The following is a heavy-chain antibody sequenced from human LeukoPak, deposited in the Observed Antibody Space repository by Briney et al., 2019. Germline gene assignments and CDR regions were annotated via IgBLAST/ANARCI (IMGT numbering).Heavy chain of an antibody. J-gene: IGHJ4*02. CDR3: ARDGGGYDWDLDY. V-gene: IGHV3-21*01. CDR2: ISSSSSYI. Sequence: KPGASLRLSCAASGFTFSSYSVNWVRQAPGKGLEWVSSISSSSSYIYYADSVKGRFTISRDNAKNSLYLQMNSLRAEDTAVYYCARDGGGYDWDLDYWGQGTLVTVSS. CDR1: GFTFSSYS. D-gene: IGHD5-12*01.